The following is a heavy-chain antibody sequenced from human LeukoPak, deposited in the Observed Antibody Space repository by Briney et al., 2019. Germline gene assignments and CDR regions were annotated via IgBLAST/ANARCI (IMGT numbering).Heavy chain of an antibody. CDR1: GGSISSSSYY. V-gene: IGHV4-39*07. CDR3: AREVWRSGPISH. D-gene: IGHD3-16*01. Sequence: SETLSLTCTVSGGSISSSSYYWGWIRQPPGKGLEWIGSIYYSGSTYYNPSLKSRVTISVDTSKNQFSLRLSSVTAADTAVYYCAREVWRSGPISHWGQGTLVTVSS. CDR2: IYYSGST. J-gene: IGHJ4*02.